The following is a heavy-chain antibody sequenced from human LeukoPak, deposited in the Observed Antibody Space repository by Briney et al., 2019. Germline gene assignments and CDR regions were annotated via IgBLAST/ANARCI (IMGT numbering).Heavy chain of an antibody. Sequence: SETLSLTCTVSGGSLSSGYWGWMRQSPGRGLEWIGYIHHSGTTKYNTSLKSRVTISVDTSKNQFSLRLSSVTAADTAVYYCTIGGGWLTDYWGQGSLSPSPQ. CDR3: TIGGGWLTDY. J-gene: IGHJ4*02. CDR1: GGSLSSGY. CDR2: IHHSGTT. V-gene: IGHV4-59*01. D-gene: IGHD6-19*01.